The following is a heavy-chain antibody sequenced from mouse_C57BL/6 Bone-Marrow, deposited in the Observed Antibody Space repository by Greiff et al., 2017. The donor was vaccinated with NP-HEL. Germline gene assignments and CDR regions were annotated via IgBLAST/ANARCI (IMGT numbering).Heavy chain of an antibody. CDR2: IYPRSGNT. Sequence: VKLQESGAELARPGASVKLSCKASGYTFTSYGISWVKQRTGQGLEWIGEIYPRSGNTYYNEKFKGKATLTADKSSSTAYMELRSLTSEDSAVYFCAREYYGSSPYYFDYRGQGTTLTVSS. CDR3: AREYYGSSPYYFDY. D-gene: IGHD1-1*01. J-gene: IGHJ2*01. CDR1: GYTFTSYG. V-gene: IGHV1-81*01.